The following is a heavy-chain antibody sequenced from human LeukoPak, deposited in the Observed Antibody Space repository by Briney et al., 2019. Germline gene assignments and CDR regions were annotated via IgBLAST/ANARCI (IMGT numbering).Heavy chain of an antibody. Sequence: ASVKVSCKASGYTFTGYYMHWVRQAPGQGLEWMGWINPNSGGTNYAQKFQGRVTMTRDTSISTAYMELSRLRSGDTAVYYCARAPTYYYGSGSYYYGMDVWGQGTTVTVSS. CDR3: ARAPTYYYGSGSYYYGMDV. CDR1: GYTFTGYY. V-gene: IGHV1-2*02. D-gene: IGHD3-10*01. J-gene: IGHJ6*02. CDR2: INPNSGGT.